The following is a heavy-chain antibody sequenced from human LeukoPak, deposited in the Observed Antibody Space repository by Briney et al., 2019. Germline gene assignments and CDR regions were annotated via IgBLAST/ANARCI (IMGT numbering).Heavy chain of an antibody. CDR2: IIPIFGTA. Sequence: SVKVSCKASGGTFTSYAISWVRQAPGQGLEWMGGIIPIFGTANYAQKFQGRVTITADESTSTAYMELSSLRSEDTAVYYCASATRDGYSYFFDYWGQGTLVTVSS. V-gene: IGHV1-69*01. J-gene: IGHJ4*02. CDR3: ASATRDGYSYFFDY. D-gene: IGHD5-24*01. CDR1: GGTFTSYA.